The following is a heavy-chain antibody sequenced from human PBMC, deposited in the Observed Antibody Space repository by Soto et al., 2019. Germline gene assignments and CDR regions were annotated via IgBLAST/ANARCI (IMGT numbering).Heavy chain of an antibody. V-gene: IGHV1-18*04. D-gene: IGHD3-22*01. CDR2: ISPYNGNT. CDR3: ARDQNFFDSSGYYDP. J-gene: IGHJ5*02. CDR1: GYTFVSYG. Sequence: QIQLVQSAAEVKKPGASVKVSCKTSGYTFVSYGISWVRQAPGQGLEWMGWISPYNGNTNFAQRFRGRVTLTTDTSTDIVYMALGSLQSDDTAGYYCARDQNFFDSSGYYDPWGQGTLITVSS.